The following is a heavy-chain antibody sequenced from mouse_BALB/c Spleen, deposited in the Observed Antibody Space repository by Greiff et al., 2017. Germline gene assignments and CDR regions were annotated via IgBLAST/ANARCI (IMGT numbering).Heavy chain of an antibody. CDR3: AVTTATYYAMDY. D-gene: IGHD1-2*01. V-gene: IGHV3-2*02. CDR2: ISYSGST. J-gene: IGHJ4*01. Sequence: EVQLQQSGPGLVKPSQSLSLTCTVTGYSITSDYAWNWIRQFPGNKLEWMGYISYSGSTSYNPSLKSRISITRDTSKNQFFLQLNSVTTEDTATYYCAVTTATYYAMDYWGQGTSVTVSS. CDR1: GYSITSDYA.